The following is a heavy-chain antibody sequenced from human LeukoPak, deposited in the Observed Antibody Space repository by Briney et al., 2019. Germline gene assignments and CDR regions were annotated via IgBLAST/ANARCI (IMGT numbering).Heavy chain of an antibody. CDR2: ISYDGDHK. V-gene: IGHV3-30-3*01. CDR3: AREYYSGNYYVFDY. CDR1: GFTFSRYA. J-gene: IGHJ4*02. D-gene: IGHD1-26*01. Sequence: GGSLRLSCAASGFTFSRYAIIWVRQAPGKGLEWVAVISYDGDHKYYPDSVKGRFTISRDNSKNTVYLQMNSLRVEDTAVYFCAREYYSGNYYVFDYWGQGTLVTVSS.